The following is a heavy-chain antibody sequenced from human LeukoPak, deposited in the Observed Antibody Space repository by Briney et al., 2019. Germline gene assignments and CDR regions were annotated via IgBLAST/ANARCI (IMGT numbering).Heavy chain of an antibody. D-gene: IGHD3-22*01. CDR1: RFTFSIYA. V-gene: IGHV3-30*04. J-gene: IGHJ6*03. CDR3: ARAADYYDSSGQYYMDV. CDR2: ISYTGVYE. Sequence: GGSLRLSCAASRFTFSIYAMHWVRQAPGKGLEWVAVISYTGVYEYYADSVKGRFTISRDNSKNTLYLQMNSLRVDDTAVYYCARAADYYDSSGQYYMDVWGKGTTVTVSS.